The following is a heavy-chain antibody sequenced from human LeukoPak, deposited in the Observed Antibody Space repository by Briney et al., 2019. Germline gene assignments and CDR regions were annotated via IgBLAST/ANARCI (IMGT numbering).Heavy chain of an antibody. J-gene: IGHJ3*02. CDR1: GITFSNYW. D-gene: IGHD3-22*01. V-gene: IGHV3-74*01. CDR2: INNDGSGT. CDR3: ARETYYYDSSGYYYAQSDAFDI. Sequence: PGGSLRLSCAASGITFSNYWMHCVRQAPGKGLVWVSRINNDGSGTTYADSVKGRFTISRDNAKNTLYLQMNSLRAEDTAVYYCARETYYYDSSGYYYAQSDAFDIWGQGTMVTVSS.